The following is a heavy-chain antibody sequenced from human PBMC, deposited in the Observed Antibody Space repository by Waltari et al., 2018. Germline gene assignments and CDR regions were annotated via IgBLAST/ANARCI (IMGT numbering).Heavy chain of an antibody. V-gene: IGHV4-39*01. D-gene: IGHD3-16*01. Sequence: QLQLQESGPGLVKPSETLSLTCTVSGGSISSSSYYWGWIRQPPGKGLEWIGSIYYSGRTYYNPSPKGRVTVSVDTSKNQFSLKLSSVTAADTAVYYCARRYYDYVWGSYKPFDYWGQGTLVTVSS. CDR3: ARRYYDYVWGSYKPFDY. CDR2: IYYSGRT. J-gene: IGHJ4*02. CDR1: GGSISSSSYY.